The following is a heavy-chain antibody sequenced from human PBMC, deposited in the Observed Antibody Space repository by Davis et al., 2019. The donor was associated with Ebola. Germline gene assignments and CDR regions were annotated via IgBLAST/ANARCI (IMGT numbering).Heavy chain of an antibody. D-gene: IGHD2-15*01. CDR1: GYSFTSYW. J-gene: IGHJ5*02. Sequence: GESLKISCKGSGYSFTSYWIGWVRQMPGKGLEWMGIIYPGDSDTRYSPSFQGQVTISADKSISTAYLQWSSLKASDTAMYYCARSPRPYCSGGSCYSRFEWFDPWGQGTLVTVSS. CDR2: IYPGDSDT. V-gene: IGHV5-51*01. CDR3: ARSPRPYCSGGSCYSRFEWFDP.